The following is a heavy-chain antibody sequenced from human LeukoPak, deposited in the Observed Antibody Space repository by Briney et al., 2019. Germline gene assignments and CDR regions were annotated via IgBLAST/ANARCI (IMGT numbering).Heavy chain of an antibody. CDR3: ASGRTDIVVVPATLRNYYFDY. CDR2: IMPISGTA. V-gene: IGHV1-69*06. J-gene: IGHJ4*02. D-gene: IGHD2-2*01. Sequence: SVKVSCKASGYTFTSYDISWVRQAPGQGLEWMGGIMPISGTANYAQKFQGRVTITADKPTNTAYMELSSLRSEDTAVYYCASGRTDIVVVPATLRNYYFDYWGQGTLVTVSS. CDR1: GYTFTSYD.